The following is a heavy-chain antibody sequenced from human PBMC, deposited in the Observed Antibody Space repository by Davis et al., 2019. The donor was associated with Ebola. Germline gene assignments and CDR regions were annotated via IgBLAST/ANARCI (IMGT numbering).Heavy chain of an antibody. CDR3: ARVTDGSGSYYNLLWYFDY. Sequence: SVKVSCKASGGTFSSYAISWVRQAPGQGLEWMGGIIPILGIANYARKFQGRVTITADKSTTTAYMELSGLRSEDTAVYYCARVTDGSGSYYNLLWYFDYWGQGTLVTVSS. D-gene: IGHD3-10*01. CDR2: IIPILGIA. J-gene: IGHJ4*02. V-gene: IGHV1-69*10. CDR1: GGTFSSYA.